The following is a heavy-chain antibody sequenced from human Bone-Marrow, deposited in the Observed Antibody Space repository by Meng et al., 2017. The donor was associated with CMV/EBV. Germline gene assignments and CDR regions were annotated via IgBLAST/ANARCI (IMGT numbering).Heavy chain of an antibody. CDR1: GGSISSSSYY. CDR3: ARQYYDFWRGYYGAFDY. J-gene: IGHJ4*02. V-gene: IGHV4-39*01. D-gene: IGHD3-3*01. Sequence: SETLSLTCTVSGGSISSSSYYWGWIRQPPGKGLEWIGSIYYSGSTYYNPSLKSRVTISVDTSKNQFSLKLSSVTAADTAVYYCARQYYDFWRGYYGAFDYWGQGPLVTVSS. CDR2: IYYSGST.